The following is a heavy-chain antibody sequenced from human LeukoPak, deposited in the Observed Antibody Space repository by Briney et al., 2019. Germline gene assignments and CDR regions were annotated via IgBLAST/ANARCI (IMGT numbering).Heavy chain of an antibody. Sequence: PGGSLRLSCAASGFTFSSYGMHWVHQAPGKGLEWVSPISSSSSYIYYADSVKGRFTISRDNAKNSLYLQMNSLRAEDTAVYYCARSRSVRHYYYGMDVWGQGTTVTVSS. CDR1: GFTFSSYG. CDR2: ISSSSSYI. D-gene: IGHD3-10*01. J-gene: IGHJ6*02. CDR3: ARSRSVRHYYYGMDV. V-gene: IGHV3-21*01.